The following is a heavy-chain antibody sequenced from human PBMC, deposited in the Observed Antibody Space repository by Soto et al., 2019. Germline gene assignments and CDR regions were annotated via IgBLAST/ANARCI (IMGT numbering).Heavy chain of an antibody. J-gene: IGHJ5*02. CDR1: GASISGYY. V-gene: IGHV4-4*07. Sequence: SETLSLTCTVSGASISGYYWSWIRKSAGKGLAWIGRIYATGTTDYNPSLKIRVMMSVDTSKKQFYLKLRSVTAADTAVYYCVSDGTNTLRDWFDPWGQGISVTVSS. CDR2: IYATGTT. CDR3: VSDGTNTLRDWFDP. D-gene: IGHD1-1*01.